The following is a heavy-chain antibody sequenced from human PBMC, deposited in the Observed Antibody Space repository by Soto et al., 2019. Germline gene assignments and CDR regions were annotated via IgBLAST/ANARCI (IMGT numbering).Heavy chain of an antibody. J-gene: IGHJ4*02. CDR1: GGIFRNYA. CDR3: ARGWSYDILTGYSY. CDR2: ITPIFGKA. D-gene: IGHD3-9*01. Sequence: QVQLVQSGAEVKKPGSSVKVSCKASGGIFRNYAISWVRQAPGQGLEWMGGITPIFGKANYAQKFQGRVTITADESTSTAYMELSSLRSEDTAVYYCARGWSYDILTGYSYWGQGTLVTVSS. V-gene: IGHV1-69*01.